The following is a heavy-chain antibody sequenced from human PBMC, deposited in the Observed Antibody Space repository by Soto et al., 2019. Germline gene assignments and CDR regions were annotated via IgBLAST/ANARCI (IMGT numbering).Heavy chain of an antibody. Sequence: GGSLRLSCAASGFTFSNAWMSWVRQAPGKGLEWVGRIKSKTDGGTTDYAAPVKGRFTISRDDSKNTLYLQMNSLKTEDTAVYYCTKGSIEVAGTHDDFDIWGQGTMVTVSS. CDR2: IKSKTDGGTT. D-gene: IGHD6-19*01. CDR1: GFTFSNAW. J-gene: IGHJ3*02. V-gene: IGHV3-15*01. CDR3: TKGSIEVAGTHDDFDI.